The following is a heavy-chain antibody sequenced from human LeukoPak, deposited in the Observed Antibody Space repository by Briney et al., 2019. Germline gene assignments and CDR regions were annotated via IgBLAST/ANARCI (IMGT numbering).Heavy chain of an antibody. D-gene: IGHD5-18*01. Sequence: ASVKVSCKASGCTFTGHFVHWVRQAPGQGLEWMGWISPGSGATKYAERFQGRVTMTRDTSISTAYMELTGLRSDDTAVYYCARPEYKYGYLLDYWGQGTLVTVSS. CDR1: GCTFTGHF. CDR2: ISPGSGAT. CDR3: ARPEYKYGYLLDY. J-gene: IGHJ4*02. V-gene: IGHV1-2*02.